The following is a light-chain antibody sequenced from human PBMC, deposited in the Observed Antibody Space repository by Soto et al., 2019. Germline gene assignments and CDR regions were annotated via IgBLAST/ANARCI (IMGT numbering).Light chain of an antibody. V-gene: IGLV2-23*02. CDR3: CSFARSGTWM. J-gene: IGLJ3*02. CDR1: SSDVGSYNL. Sequence: QSALTQPASVSGSPGQSITISCTGTSSDVGSYNLVSWYQQHPGKVPKLMIYEVSKRPSGFSTRFSGSKSGNTASLTISGLQAEDEADYYCCSFARSGTWMFGGGTQLTVL. CDR2: EVS.